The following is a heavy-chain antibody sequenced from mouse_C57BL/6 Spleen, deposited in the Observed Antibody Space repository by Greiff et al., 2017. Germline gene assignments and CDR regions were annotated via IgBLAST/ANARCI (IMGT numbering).Heavy chain of an antibody. CDR3: ARRLSWYFDV. Sequence: LMKPGASVKIPCKASGYTFTDYNMDWVKQSHGKSLEWIGDINPNNGGTIYNQKFKGKATLTVDKSSSTAYMELRSLTSEDTAVYYCARRLSWYFDVWGTGTTVTVSS. J-gene: IGHJ1*03. V-gene: IGHV1-18*01. D-gene: IGHD2-4*01. CDR2: INPNNGGT. CDR1: GYTFTDYN.